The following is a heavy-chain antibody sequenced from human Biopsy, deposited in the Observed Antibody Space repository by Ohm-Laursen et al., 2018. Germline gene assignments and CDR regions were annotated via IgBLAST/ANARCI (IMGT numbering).Heavy chain of an antibody. CDR2: ISWNGPLK. Sequence: SSLRLSCAASGFKFHDYAMHWVRQVPGKGLEWVAGISWNGPLKLYADSVKGRFTISRDNTNNSLYLQMTSLRPEDTAVFYCARGKYKDFSTGLPRPYHYTLDFWGPGTTVTVSS. CDR3: ARGKYKDFSTGLPRPYHYTLDF. CDR1: GFKFHDYA. D-gene: IGHD3-22*01. J-gene: IGHJ6*02. V-gene: IGHV3-9*01.